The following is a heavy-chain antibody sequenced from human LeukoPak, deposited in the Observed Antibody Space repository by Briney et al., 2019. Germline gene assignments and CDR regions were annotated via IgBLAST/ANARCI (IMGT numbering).Heavy chain of an antibody. V-gene: IGHV4-31*03. CDR1: GGSISSGGYY. Sequence: SETPSLTCTVSGGSISSGGYYWSWIRQHPGKGLEWIGYIYYSGSTYYNPSLKSRVTISVDTSKNQFSLKLSSVTAADTAVYYCASGGYNWNRLDYWGQGTLVTVSS. CDR2: IYYSGST. CDR3: ASGGYNWNRLDY. D-gene: IGHD1-20*01. J-gene: IGHJ4*02.